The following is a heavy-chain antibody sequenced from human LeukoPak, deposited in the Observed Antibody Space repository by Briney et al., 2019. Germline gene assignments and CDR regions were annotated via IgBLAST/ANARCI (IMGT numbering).Heavy chain of an antibody. CDR1: GFTFSGSA. Sequence: GGSLKLSCAASGFTFSGSAVHWVRQASGKGLECFGRVRSKADSYAPAYAASVKGRFTISRDDSKNTAYLQMNSLKTEDTAVYYCTCIAVAGNFDYWGQGALVTVSS. J-gene: IGHJ4*02. V-gene: IGHV3-73*01. CDR3: TCIAVAGNFDY. CDR2: VRSKADSYAP. D-gene: IGHD6-19*01.